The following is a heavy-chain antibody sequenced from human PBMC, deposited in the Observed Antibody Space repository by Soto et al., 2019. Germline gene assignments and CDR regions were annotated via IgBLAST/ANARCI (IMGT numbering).Heavy chain of an antibody. D-gene: IGHD6-13*01. V-gene: IGHV3-11*01. J-gene: IGHJ6*02. Sequence: GGSLRLSCAASGFTFSDSYMNWIRQAPGKGLEWISYISTSGSATYYADSVKGRFTISRDNAKNSLFLQMNSLRAEDTAVYYCASYSSSWYSAYYGMDVWGQGTTVTVSS. CDR1: GFTFSDSY. CDR2: ISTSGSAT. CDR3: ASYSSSWYSAYYGMDV.